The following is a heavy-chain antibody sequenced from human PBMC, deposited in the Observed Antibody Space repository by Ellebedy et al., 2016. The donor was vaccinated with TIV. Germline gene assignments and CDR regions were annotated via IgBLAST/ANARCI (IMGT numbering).Heavy chain of an antibody. CDR1: GGSISSGGFY. V-gene: IGHV4-31*03. CDR3: ARHLVRGVSADY. J-gene: IGHJ4*02. Sequence: LRLSCTVSGGSISSGGFYWSWIRQLPGKGLEWIGHIYYTGSTHYNPSLKSRLAISVDTSKNHFSLNLSSVTAADTAVYYCARHLVRGVSADYWGQGTLVTVSS. D-gene: IGHD3-10*01. CDR2: IYYTGST.